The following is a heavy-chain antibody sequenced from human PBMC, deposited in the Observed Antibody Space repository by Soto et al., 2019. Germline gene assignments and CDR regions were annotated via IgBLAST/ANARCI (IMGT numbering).Heavy chain of an antibody. CDR2: IKRKIDGEKT. CDR1: GFSFSNAW. V-gene: IGHV3-15*07. J-gene: IGHJ6*02. CDR3: TTGSVEGV. Sequence: EVQLVESGGGLVKPGGSLRLSCAASGFSFSNAWMNWVRQAPGKGLEWVGRIKRKIDGEKTDYAAPVKGRFTISRDDSKNTLSLQMNSLKADDTAVYYCTTGSVEGVWGQGTTVTASS.